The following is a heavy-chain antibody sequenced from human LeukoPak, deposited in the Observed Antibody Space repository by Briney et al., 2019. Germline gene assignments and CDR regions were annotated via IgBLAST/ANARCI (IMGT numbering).Heavy chain of an antibody. CDR2: INPNSGGT. V-gene: IGHV1-2*02. Sequence: ASVKVSCKASGYTFTGYYMHWVRQAPGQGLEWMGWINPNSGGTNYAQKFQGRVTMTRDTSISTAYMELSRLRSDDTAVYYCARVGSEIVGALFDYWGQGTLVTASS. J-gene: IGHJ4*02. CDR1: GYTFTGYY. CDR3: ARVGSEIVGALFDY. D-gene: IGHD1-26*01.